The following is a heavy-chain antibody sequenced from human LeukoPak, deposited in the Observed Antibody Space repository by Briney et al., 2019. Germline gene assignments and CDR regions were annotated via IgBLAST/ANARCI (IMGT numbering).Heavy chain of an antibody. CDR1: GFTFSSYW. CDR2: IKQDGSEK. CDR3: ARVQVALVVITFDY. J-gene: IGHJ4*02. V-gene: IGHV3-7*01. D-gene: IGHD3-22*01. Sequence: PGGSLRLSCAASGFTFSSYWMSWVRQAPGKGLEWVANIKQDGSEKYYVDSVKGRFTISRDNAKNSLYLQMNSLRAEDTAVYYCARVQVALVVITFDYWGQGTLVTVSS.